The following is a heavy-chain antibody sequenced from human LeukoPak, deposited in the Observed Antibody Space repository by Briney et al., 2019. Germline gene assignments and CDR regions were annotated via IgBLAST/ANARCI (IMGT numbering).Heavy chain of an antibody. D-gene: IGHD2-15*01. CDR1: GGSISSGDYY. J-gene: IGHJ3*02. CDR2: IYYSGST. CDR3: VGYCSGGSCYGAFDI. Sequence: SETLSLTCTVSGGSISSGDYYWSWIRQPPGKGLEWIGYIYYSGSTYYNPSLKSRVTLSVDTSKNQFSLKLSSVTAADTAVYYCVGYCSGGSCYGAFDIWGQGTMVTVSS. V-gene: IGHV4-30-4*01.